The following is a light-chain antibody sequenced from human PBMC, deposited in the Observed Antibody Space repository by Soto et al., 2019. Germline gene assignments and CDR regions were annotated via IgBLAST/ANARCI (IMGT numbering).Light chain of an antibody. CDR1: QSVTSSY. J-gene: IGKJ2*01. V-gene: IGKV3-20*01. CDR2: GAS. Sequence: EVVLAQSPGTLSLSPGERATLSCRASQSVTSSYFAWYQQKPGQAPRLLIYGASSRATGIPDRFSGSGSGTDFTLTISRLEPEDFAVYYCQQYGRSPYTFGQGTKLEIK. CDR3: QQYGRSPYT.